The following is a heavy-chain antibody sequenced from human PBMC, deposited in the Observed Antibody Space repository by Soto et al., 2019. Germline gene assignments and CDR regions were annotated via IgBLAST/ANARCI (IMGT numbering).Heavy chain of an antibody. Sequence: PGGSLRLSCAASGFTFSSYAMHWVRQAPGKGLEWVAVISYDGSNKYYADSVKGRFTISRDNSKNTLYLQMNSLRAEDTAVYYCAREPQDYYSGMDVWGQGTTVTVSS. J-gene: IGHJ6*02. CDR3: AREPQDYYSGMDV. CDR1: GFTFSSYA. V-gene: IGHV3-30-3*01. CDR2: ISYDGSNK.